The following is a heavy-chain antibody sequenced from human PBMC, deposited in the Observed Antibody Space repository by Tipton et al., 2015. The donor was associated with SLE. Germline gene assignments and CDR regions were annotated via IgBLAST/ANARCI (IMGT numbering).Heavy chain of an antibody. CDR3: ARGEVFGH. J-gene: IGHJ4*02. CDR2: IHTSGGT. CDR1: GGSISSYY. Sequence: TLSLTCTVSGGSISSYYWSWIRQPPGKGLEWIGYIHTSGGTNYNPSLKSRVSISVDTSTNQFSLKLSSVTAADTAVYYCARGEVFGHWGQGTLVTVSS. D-gene: IGHD3-16*01. V-gene: IGHV4-4*08.